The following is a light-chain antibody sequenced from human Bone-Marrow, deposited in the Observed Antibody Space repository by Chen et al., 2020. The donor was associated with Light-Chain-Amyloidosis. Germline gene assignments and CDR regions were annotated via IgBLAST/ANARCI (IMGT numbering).Light chain of an antibody. Sequence: EIVLTQSPATLSLSPGERAALSCRASQRISKFLAWYQHKLGQAPRLLIYDASIRATGIPARFSGSGSETDFTLTINSLEPEDFAVYYCQERTNWPLYTFGQGTKLEI. J-gene: IGKJ2*01. CDR3: QERTNWPLYT. V-gene: IGKV3-11*01. CDR2: DAS. CDR1: QRISKF.